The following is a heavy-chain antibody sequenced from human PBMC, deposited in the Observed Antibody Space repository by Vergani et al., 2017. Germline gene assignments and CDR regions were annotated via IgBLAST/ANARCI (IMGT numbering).Heavy chain of an antibody. D-gene: IGHD2-2*01. J-gene: IGHJ6*02. CDR3: ARLDIVVVPAAFYYYYGMDV. CDR1: GYTFTGYY. Sequence: QVQLVQSGAEVKKPGASVKVSCKASGYTFTGYYMHWVRQAPGQGLEWMGWINPNSGGTNYAQKFQGRVTMTRDTSISTAYMELSRLRSDDTAVYYCARLDIVVVPAAFYYYYGMDVWGQGTTVTVSS. CDR2: INPNSGGT. V-gene: IGHV1-2*02.